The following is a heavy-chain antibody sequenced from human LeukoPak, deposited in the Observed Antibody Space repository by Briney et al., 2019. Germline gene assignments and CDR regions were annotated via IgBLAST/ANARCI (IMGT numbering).Heavy chain of an antibody. V-gene: IGHV1-46*01. CDR3: AGGGYDSSGYPNDAFDI. D-gene: IGHD3-22*01. J-gene: IGHJ3*02. Sequence: ASVKVSCKASGYTFTSYYMHWVRQAPGQGLEWMGIINPSGGSTSYAQKFQGRVTMTRDTSTSTVYMELSSLRSEDTAVYYCAGGGYDSSGYPNDAFDIWGQGTMVTVSS. CDR2: INPSGGST. CDR1: GYTFTSYY.